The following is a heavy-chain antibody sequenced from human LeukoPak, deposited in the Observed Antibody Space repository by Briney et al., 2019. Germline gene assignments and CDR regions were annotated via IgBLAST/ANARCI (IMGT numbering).Heavy chain of an antibody. Sequence: SVKVSCKASGCTFSSYAISWVRQAPGQGLEWMGGIIPIFGTANYAQKFQGRVTITADKSTSTAYMELSSLRSEDTAVYYCARVGYDFWSGYFDYWGQGTLVTVSS. J-gene: IGHJ4*02. V-gene: IGHV1-69*06. CDR3: ARVGYDFWSGYFDY. CDR1: GCTFSSYA. D-gene: IGHD3-3*01. CDR2: IIPIFGTA.